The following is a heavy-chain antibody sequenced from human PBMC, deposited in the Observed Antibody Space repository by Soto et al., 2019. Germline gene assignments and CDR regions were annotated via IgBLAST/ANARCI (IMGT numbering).Heavy chain of an antibody. CDR1: GGTFSSYT. J-gene: IGHJ3*02. CDR3: ARDKIAAAEGGDAFDI. CDR2: IIPILGIA. V-gene: IGHV1-69*10. D-gene: IGHD6-6*01. Sequence: VKVSCKASGGTFSSYTISWVRQAPGQGLEWMGRIIPILGIANYAQKFQGRVTITADKSTSTAYMELSSLRSEDTAVYYCARDKIAAAEGGDAFDIWGQGTMVTVSS.